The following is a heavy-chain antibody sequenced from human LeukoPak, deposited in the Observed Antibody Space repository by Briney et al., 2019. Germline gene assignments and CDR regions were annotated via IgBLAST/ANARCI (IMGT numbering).Heavy chain of an antibody. J-gene: IGHJ5*02. D-gene: IGHD1-14*01. V-gene: IGHV4-34*01. Sequence: PSETLSLTCAVYGGSFSGYYWSWIRQPPGKGLEWIGVINHSGSTNYNPSLKSRVTISVDTSKNQFSLKLSSVTAADTAVYYCARSGNHHYNWFDPWGQGTLVTVSS. CDR1: GGSFSGYY. CDR2: INHSGST. CDR3: ARSGNHHYNWFDP.